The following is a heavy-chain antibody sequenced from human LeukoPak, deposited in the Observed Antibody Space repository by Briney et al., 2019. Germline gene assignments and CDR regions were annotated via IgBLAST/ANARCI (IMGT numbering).Heavy chain of an antibody. Sequence: SETLSLTCTVSGGSISSYYWSWLRQPPGKGLEWIGYIYYSGTTNYNPSLKSRVTISVDTSKNQYSLKLSSVTAADTAVYYCARGVYIAAAQYGYWGQGTLVTVSS. J-gene: IGHJ4*02. D-gene: IGHD6-13*01. V-gene: IGHV4-59*01. CDR1: GGSISSYY. CDR2: IYYSGTT. CDR3: ARGVYIAAAQYGY.